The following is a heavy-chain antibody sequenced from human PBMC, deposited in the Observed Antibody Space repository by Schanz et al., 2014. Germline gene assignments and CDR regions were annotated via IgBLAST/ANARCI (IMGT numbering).Heavy chain of an antibody. Sequence: EVQLLESGGGLVQPGGSLRLSCAASGFTFSIYGMSWVRQAPGKGLDWVSAISGSGSSTYYADSVKGRFTISRDNSKNTLYLQMNNLRAEDTAVYFCARDGGRDGYNLAFDVWGQGTLVTVSS. V-gene: IGHV3-23*01. D-gene: IGHD5-12*01. CDR3: ARDGGRDGYNLAFDV. J-gene: IGHJ3*01. CDR2: ISGSGSST. CDR1: GFTFSIYG.